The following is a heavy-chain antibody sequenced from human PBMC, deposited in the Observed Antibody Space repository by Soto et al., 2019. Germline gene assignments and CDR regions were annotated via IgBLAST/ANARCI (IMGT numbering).Heavy chain of an antibody. CDR2: INPNSGGT. V-gene: IGHV1-2*02. J-gene: IGHJ4*02. CDR1: GYTFTGYY. Sequence: ASVKVSCKASGYTFTGYYMHWVRQAPGQGLEWMGWINPNSGGTNYAQKFQGRVTMTRDTSISTAYMELSRLRSDDTAVYYCVRGPYYDILTGYYLFYFDYWGQGTLVTVSS. CDR3: VRGPYYDILTGYYLFYFDY. D-gene: IGHD3-9*01.